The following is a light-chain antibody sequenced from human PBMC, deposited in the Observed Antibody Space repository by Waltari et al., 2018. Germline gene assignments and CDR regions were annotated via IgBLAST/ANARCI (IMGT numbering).Light chain of an antibody. Sequence: EIVLTQSPATLSLPPGERATLSCRASQSVNYFLAWFQQKPGQAPRLLIYDASNRATGIPARFSGSGSGTDFTLTISSLEPEDFAVYYCQQRTNWPLTFGGGTKVEIK. CDR3: QQRTNWPLT. V-gene: IGKV3-11*01. CDR1: QSVNYF. CDR2: DAS. J-gene: IGKJ4*01.